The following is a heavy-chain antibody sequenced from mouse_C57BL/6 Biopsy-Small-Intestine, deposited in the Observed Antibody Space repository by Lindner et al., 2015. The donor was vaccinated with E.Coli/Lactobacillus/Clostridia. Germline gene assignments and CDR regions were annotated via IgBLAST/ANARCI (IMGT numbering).Heavy chain of an antibody. V-gene: IGHV1-4*01. Sequence: VQLQESGAELARPGASVKMSCKASGYTFTDYTVHWVKQRPGQGLEWIGYINPSSGYSNYTQKFKDKATLTAVKSSSTAYVQLSSLTSEDSAVYYCARFHYYGRDYGWYFDVVGHRDHGHRLL. CDR3: ARFHYYGRDYGWYFDV. D-gene: IGHD1-1*01. CDR2: INPSSGYS. J-gene: IGHJ1*03. CDR1: GYTFTDYT.